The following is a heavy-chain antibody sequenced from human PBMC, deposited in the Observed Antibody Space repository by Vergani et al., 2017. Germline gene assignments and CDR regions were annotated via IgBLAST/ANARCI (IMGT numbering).Heavy chain of an antibody. CDR1: GYTFTSYY. CDR3: ARGRFGSMTTVTTFDY. J-gene: IGHJ4*02. V-gene: IGHV1-8*01. CDR2: MNPNSGNT. D-gene: IGHD4-17*01. Sequence: QVQLVQSGAEVKKPGASVKVSCKASGYTFTSYYINWVRQATGQGLEWMGWMNPNSGNTGYAQKFQGRVTMTRNTSISTAYMELSSLRSEDTAVYYCARGRFGSMTTVTTFDYWGQGTLVTVSS.